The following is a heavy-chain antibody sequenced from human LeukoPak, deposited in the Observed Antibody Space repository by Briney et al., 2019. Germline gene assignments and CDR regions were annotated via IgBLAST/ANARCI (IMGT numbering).Heavy chain of an antibody. J-gene: IGHJ4*02. D-gene: IGHD6-13*01. CDR2: ISAYNGNT. V-gene: IGHV1-18*01. CDR3: ARVRIISPEAGTFFDY. CDR1: GYTFTSYG. Sequence: ASVKVSCKASGYTFTSYGISWVRQAPGQGLEWMGWISAYNGNTNYAQKLQGRVTMTTDTSTSTAYMELRSLRSDDTAVYYCARVRIISPEAGTFFDYWGQGTLVTVSS.